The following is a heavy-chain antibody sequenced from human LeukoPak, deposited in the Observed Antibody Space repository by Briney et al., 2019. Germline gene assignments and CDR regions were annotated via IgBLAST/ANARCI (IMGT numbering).Heavy chain of an antibody. D-gene: IGHD2-15*01. V-gene: IGHV1-2*04. CDR3: ARSRASGGSYRDAFDI. J-gene: IGHJ3*02. CDR2: INPNSGGT. CDR1: GYTFTGYY. Sequence: GASVKVSCKASGYTFTGYYMHWVRQAPGQGREWMGWINPNSGGTNYAQKFQGWVTMTRDTSISTAYMELSRLGSDDTAVYYCARSRASGGSYRDAFDIWGQGTMVTVSS.